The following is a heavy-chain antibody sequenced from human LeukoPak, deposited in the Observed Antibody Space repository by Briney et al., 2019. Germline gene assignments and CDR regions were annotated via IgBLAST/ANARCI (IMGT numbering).Heavy chain of an antibody. Sequence: SVKVSCKASGGTFSSYAISWVRQAPGQGLEWMGRIIPIFGTASYAQKFQGRVTMTRDTSTSTVYMELSSLRSEDTAVYYCARAETYYDILTGYYYYYYMDVWGKGTTVTVSS. J-gene: IGHJ6*03. CDR1: GGTFSSYA. V-gene: IGHV1-69*05. CDR2: IIPIFGTA. CDR3: ARAETYYDILTGYYYYYYMDV. D-gene: IGHD3-9*01.